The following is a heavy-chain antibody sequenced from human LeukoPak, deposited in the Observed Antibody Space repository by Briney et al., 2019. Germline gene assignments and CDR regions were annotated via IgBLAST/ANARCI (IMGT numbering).Heavy chain of an antibody. CDR3: ATARNFRFEY. CDR1: GLTFMTTW. CDR2: MNGEGTTI. Sequence: PGGSLRLSCATSGLTFMTTWMHWVRQAPGKGLMWVSRMNGEGTTIDYADSVKGRFTVSRDYAKNTLFLQMNNLRTEDTALYFCATARNFRFEYWGQGSLVIVSA. J-gene: IGHJ4*02. D-gene: IGHD1-7*01. V-gene: IGHV3-74*01.